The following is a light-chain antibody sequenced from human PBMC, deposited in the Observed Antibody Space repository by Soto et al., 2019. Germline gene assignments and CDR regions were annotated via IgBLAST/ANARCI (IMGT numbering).Light chain of an antibody. CDR3: QQYGSSPFT. CDR1: QSVSSSY. CDR2: GAS. J-gene: IGKJ3*01. Sequence: ESALTQSQGTLSMSPGERATLPCRASQSVSSSYSAWYQQKPGQAPRLLIYGASSRATGIPDRFSGSGSGTDFTLTISRLEPEDFAVYYCQQYGSSPFTFGPGTKVDIK. V-gene: IGKV3-20*01.